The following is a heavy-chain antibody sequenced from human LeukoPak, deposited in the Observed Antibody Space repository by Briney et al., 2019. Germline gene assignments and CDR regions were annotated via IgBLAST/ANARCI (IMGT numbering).Heavy chain of an antibody. CDR1: GASVSAANDY. J-gene: IGHJ4*02. CDR2: IYYDAGA. CDR3: ARGRSELKYGPAY. V-gene: IGHV4-31*03. Sequence: SETLSLTCTVSGASVSAANDYWSWLRQHPGTGPEWIAYIYYDAGAYYNPSLESRVTISLDSYANQFSLGLSSVTAADTAVYYCARGRSELKYGPAYWGQGNVVTVSS. D-gene: IGHD2/OR15-2a*01.